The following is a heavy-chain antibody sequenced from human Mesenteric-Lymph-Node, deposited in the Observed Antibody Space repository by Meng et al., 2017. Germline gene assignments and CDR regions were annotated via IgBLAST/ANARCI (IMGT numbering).Heavy chain of an antibody. J-gene: IGHJ5*02. D-gene: IGHD1-26*01. V-gene: IGHV1-8*01. Sequence: QVQLVESGSELKNPGASWKVSCKASGYTFTSYDINWVRQATGQGLEWMGWMNPNSGNTGYAQKFQGRVTMTRNTSISTAYMELSSLRSEDTAVYYCARVSKGGSYRFDPWGQGTLVTVSS. CDR1: GYTFTSYD. CDR3: ARVSKGGSYRFDP. CDR2: MNPNSGNT.